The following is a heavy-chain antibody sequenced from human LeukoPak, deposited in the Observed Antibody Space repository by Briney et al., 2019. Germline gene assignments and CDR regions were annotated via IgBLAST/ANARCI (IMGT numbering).Heavy chain of an antibody. J-gene: IGHJ4*02. CDR3: ARDYDYRFDY. CDR1: GFTFSKYW. CDR2: IKEDGSEK. V-gene: IGHV3-7*04. D-gene: IGHD3-16*02. Sequence: PGGSLRLSCAVSGFTFSKYWMSWVRQTPGKGLEWVGNIKEDGSEKYYVDSVKGRFTISRDNAKNSLYLQMNGLRAEDTAVYYCARDYDYRFDYWGQGTLVTVSS.